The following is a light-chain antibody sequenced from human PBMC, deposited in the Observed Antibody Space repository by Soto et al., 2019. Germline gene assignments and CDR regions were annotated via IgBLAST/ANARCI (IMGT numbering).Light chain of an antibody. CDR3: QTWGSGIVV. Sequence: QPVLTQSPSASASLGASVKLTCTLSSGHSNYAIAWHQQQSEKGPRYLMKLNSDGSHSKGDGIPDRFSGSSSGAERYLTISSLQSADEADYYCQTWGSGIVVFGGGTKLTVL. V-gene: IGLV4-69*01. CDR1: SGHSNYA. CDR2: LNSDGSH. J-gene: IGLJ2*01.